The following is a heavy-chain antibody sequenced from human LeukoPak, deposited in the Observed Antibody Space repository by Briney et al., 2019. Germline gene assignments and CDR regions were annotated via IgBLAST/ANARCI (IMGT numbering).Heavy chain of an antibody. V-gene: IGHV1-69*04. CDR2: IIPIHGIA. J-gene: IGHJ4*02. D-gene: IGHD1-1*01. CDR3: ARDQNWNARSHFDY. CDR1: GGTFSSYA. Sequence: SVKVSCKASGGTFSSYAISWVRQAPGQGLEWMGRIIPIHGIANYAQKFQGRVTITADKSTSTAYMELSSLRSEDTAVYYCARDQNWNARSHFDYWGQGTLVTVSS.